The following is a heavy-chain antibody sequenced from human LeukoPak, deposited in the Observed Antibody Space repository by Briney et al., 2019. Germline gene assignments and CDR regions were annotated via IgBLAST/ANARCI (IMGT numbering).Heavy chain of an antibody. CDR1: GFTFSSYA. CDR3: ARDQISMVRGVISVYYYYYMDV. Sequence: PGGSLRLSCAASGFTFSSYAMSWVRQAPGKGLEWVSYISSSGSTIYYADSVKGRFTISRDNAKNSLYLQMNSLRAEDTAVYYCARDQISMVRGVISVYYYYYMDVWGKGTTVTISS. J-gene: IGHJ6*03. CDR2: ISSSGSTI. V-gene: IGHV3-48*03. D-gene: IGHD3-10*01.